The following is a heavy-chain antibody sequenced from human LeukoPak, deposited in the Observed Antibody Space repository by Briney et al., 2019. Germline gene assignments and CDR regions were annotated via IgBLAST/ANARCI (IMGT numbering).Heavy chain of an antibody. CDR3: VKDGLVWFGELN. D-gene: IGHD3-10*01. Sequence: GGSLRLSCAASALTFSSYAMRWVRQAPGKGLEWVSAISGSGGSTYYADSVKGRFTISRDNSKNTLYLQMNSLRAEDTAVYYCVKDGLVWFGELNWGQGTLVTVSS. CDR1: ALTFSSYA. CDR2: ISGSGGST. V-gene: IGHV3-23*01. J-gene: IGHJ4*02.